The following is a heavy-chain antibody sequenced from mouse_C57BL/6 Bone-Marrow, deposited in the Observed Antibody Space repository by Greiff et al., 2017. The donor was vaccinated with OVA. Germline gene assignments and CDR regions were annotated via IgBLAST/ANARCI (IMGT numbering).Heavy chain of an antibody. CDR3: TRESVYYYGSSLWYFDV. D-gene: IGHD1-1*01. CDR2: INPNNGDT. V-gene: IGHV1-26*01. J-gene: IGHJ1*03. CDR1: GYTFTDYY. Sequence: VQLQQSGPELVKPGASVKISCKASGYTFTDYYMNWVKQSHGKSLEWIGDINPNNGDTSYNQKFKGKAKLTAVTSASTAYMELSSLTNEDSAVYYCTRESVYYYGSSLWYFDVWGTGTTVTVSS.